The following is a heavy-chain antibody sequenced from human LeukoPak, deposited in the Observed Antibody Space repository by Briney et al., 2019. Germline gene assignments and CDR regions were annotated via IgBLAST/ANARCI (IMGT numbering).Heavy chain of an antibody. CDR1: GFTVSSNY. Sequence: PGGSLRLSCAASGFTVSSNYMSWVRQAPGKGLEWVSIIYTGGRTYYADSVKGRFTISRDNSKNTLYLQMNSLRAEDTAVYYCASFSMAAGGHYFDYWGQGTLVTVSS. CDR3: ASFSMAAGGHYFDY. CDR2: IYTGGRT. J-gene: IGHJ4*02. D-gene: IGHD6-13*01. V-gene: IGHV3-53*01.